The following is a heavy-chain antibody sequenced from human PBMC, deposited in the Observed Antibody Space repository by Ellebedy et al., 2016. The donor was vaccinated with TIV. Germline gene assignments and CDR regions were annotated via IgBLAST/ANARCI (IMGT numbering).Heavy chain of an antibody. J-gene: IGHJ4*02. CDR2: IYYSGST. CDR1: GGSISSGGYY. V-gene: IGHV4-31*09. D-gene: IGHD5-18*01. Sequence: MPSETLSLTCTVSGGSISSGGYYWSWIRQHPGKGLEWIGYIYYSGSTYYNPSLESRLTISVDKSSNQFSLKLSYVTAADTAVYYCAGTRGYGYVYWGLGTLVTVSS. CDR3: AGTRGYGYVY.